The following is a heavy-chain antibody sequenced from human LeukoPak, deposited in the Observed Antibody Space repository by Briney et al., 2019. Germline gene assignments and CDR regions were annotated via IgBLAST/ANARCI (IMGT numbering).Heavy chain of an antibody. CDR2: IDHSGST. CDR1: GGSLSGYY. CDR3: ARDSDYYDSSGYFDY. D-gene: IGHD3-22*01. J-gene: IGHJ4*02. Sequence: SETLSLTCAVYGGSLSGYYWSWIRQPPGKGLEWIGEIDHSGSTNCNPSLKSRVTISVDTSKNQFSLKLSSVTAADTAVYYCARDSDYYDSSGYFDYWGQGTLVTVSS. V-gene: IGHV4-34*01.